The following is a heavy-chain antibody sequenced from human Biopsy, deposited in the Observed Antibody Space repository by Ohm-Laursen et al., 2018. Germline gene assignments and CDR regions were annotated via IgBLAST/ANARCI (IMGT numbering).Heavy chain of an antibody. D-gene: IGHD3-22*01. CDR3: ARDYDTSGYYYVS. CDR2: IFYRGST. J-gene: IGHJ5*02. Sequence: TLSLTCPVSGGSFTGHYWSWIRQPPGKGLEWIGSIFYRGSTHYKPSLKSRVNISVDTSKNQFSLKLNSVTAADTAVYYCARDYDTSGYYYVSWGQGTLVTVSS. V-gene: IGHV4-59*04. CDR1: GGSFTGHY.